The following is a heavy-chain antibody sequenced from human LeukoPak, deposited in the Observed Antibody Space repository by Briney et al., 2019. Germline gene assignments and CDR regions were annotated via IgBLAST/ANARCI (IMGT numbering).Heavy chain of an antibody. CDR3: ARARTYYYGSGYYYGMDV. CDR2: INHSGST. Sequence: SETLSLTCAVYGGSFSGYYWSWIRQPPGKGLEWIGEINHSGSTNYNPSLKSRVTISVDTSKNQFSLKLSSVTAVDTAVYYCARARTYYYGSGYYYGMDVWGQGTTVTVSS. V-gene: IGHV4-34*01. CDR1: GGSFSGYY. J-gene: IGHJ6*02. D-gene: IGHD3-10*01.